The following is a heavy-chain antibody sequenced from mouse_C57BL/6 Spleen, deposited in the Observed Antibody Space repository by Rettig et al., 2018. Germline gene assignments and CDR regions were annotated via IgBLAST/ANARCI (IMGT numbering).Heavy chain of an antibody. D-gene: IGHD1-1*01. Sequence: PCKASGYTFTDYNMDWVKQSHGKSLEWIGDINPNNGGTIYNQKFKGKATLTVDKSSSTAYMELRSLTSEDTAVYYCARRSSYGIMDYWGQGTSVTVSS. V-gene: IGHV1-18*01. CDR2: INPNNGGT. J-gene: IGHJ4*01. CDR1: GYTFTDYN. CDR3: ARRSSYGIMDY.